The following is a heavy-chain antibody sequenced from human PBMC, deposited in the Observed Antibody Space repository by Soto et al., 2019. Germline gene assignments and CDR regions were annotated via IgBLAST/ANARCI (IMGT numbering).Heavy chain of an antibody. CDR2: ISSDGSPK. V-gene: IGHV3-30-3*01. Sequence: QVQLVESGGGVVQPGRSLRLSCATSRFTFSTYAMHWVRQAPGKGLDWVAVISSDGSPKYYADSVKGRFTISRDNSQNTLYLQMNSLRAEDTAVYYCARDHSDDYIPWYFDLWGRGTLVTVSS. J-gene: IGHJ2*01. CDR1: RFTFSTYA. CDR3: ARDHSDDYIPWYFDL. D-gene: IGHD3-10*02.